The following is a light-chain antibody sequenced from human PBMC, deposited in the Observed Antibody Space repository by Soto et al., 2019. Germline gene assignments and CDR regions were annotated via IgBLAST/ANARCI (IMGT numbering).Light chain of an antibody. Sequence: QSVLTQPASVSGSPGQSITISCTGTSSDFGDYHYVSWYQLLPGKAPKLLIYDVTNRPSGVSNRFSGSKSGNTASLTISGLQAEDEADYYCNSYSTSSTPYVFGTGTKVTVL. CDR2: DVT. V-gene: IGLV2-14*03. J-gene: IGLJ1*01. CDR1: SSDFGDYHY. CDR3: NSYSTSSTPYV.